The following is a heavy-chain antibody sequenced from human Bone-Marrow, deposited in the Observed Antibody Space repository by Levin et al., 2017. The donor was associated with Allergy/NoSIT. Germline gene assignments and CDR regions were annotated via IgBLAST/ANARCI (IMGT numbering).Heavy chain of an antibody. Sequence: GESLKISCAASGFRFDDYALHWVRQSPGKGLEWVAVISYDGRTKFYAESVKGRFTVSRDNSQNKMYLQMNSLSAEDTAVYFCARDRYCSITSCYPEIYYYGLDVWGQGTTVTVSS. CDR2: ISYDGRTK. D-gene: IGHD2-2*01. CDR1: GFRFDDYA. V-gene: IGHV3-30*04. CDR3: ARDRYCSITSCYPEIYYYGLDV. J-gene: IGHJ6*02.